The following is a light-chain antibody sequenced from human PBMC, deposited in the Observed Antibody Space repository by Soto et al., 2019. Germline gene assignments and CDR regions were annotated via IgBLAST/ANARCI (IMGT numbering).Light chain of an antibody. V-gene: IGKV3-20*01. CDR1: QSVSSS. J-gene: IGKJ1*01. CDR3: QQYGTSPVT. CDR2: AAS. Sequence: EIVLTQSPGTLSLSPGERATLSCRASQSVSSSLAWYQQRPGQAPSPLIYAASSRATGIPDRFSGTGSGTDFTLTISRLEPEDFTLYYCQQYGTSPVTFGQGTKVDIK.